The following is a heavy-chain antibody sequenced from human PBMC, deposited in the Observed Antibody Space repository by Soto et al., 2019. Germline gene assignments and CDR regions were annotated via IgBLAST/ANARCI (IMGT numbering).Heavy chain of an antibody. J-gene: IGHJ4*02. CDR1: GYSFTGNS. V-gene: IGHV1-2*02. D-gene: IGHD6-25*01. CDR2: INPNNGGT. CDR3: EMQRCGVVY. Sequence: QVHLVQYGAEVKKPGASVKVSCTASGYSFTGNSMHWVRQDPGQGLEWMGWINPNNGGTNYAQKFQGRVTMTRDTSISTAYMDLSRLRSDDTAVYYCEMQRCGVVYWGQGTLVTVSS.